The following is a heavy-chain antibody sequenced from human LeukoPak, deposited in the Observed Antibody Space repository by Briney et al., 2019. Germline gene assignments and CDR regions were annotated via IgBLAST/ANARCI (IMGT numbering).Heavy chain of an antibody. D-gene: IGHD3-22*01. V-gene: IGHV1-69*13. CDR3: ASVTMIVVAGGSYYFDY. Sequence: SVKVSCKASGGTFSSYAISWVRQAPGQGLEWMGGIIPIFGTANYAQKFQGRVTITADESTSTAYMKLSSLRSEDTAVYCCASVTMIVVAGGSYYFDYWGQGTLVTVSS. J-gene: IGHJ4*02. CDR1: GGTFSSYA. CDR2: IIPIFGTA.